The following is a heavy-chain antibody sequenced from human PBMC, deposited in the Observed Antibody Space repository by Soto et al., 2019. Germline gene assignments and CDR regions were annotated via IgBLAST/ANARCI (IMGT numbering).Heavy chain of an antibody. J-gene: IGHJ6*03. V-gene: IGHV3-11*01. Sequence: GGSLRLSCAASGFTFSDYYMSWIRQAPGKGLEWVSYISSSGSTIYYADSVKGRFTISRDNAKNSLYLQMNSLRAEDTAVYYCARQPWGFPAIFGVANYYYYMDVWGKGTTVTVSS. D-gene: IGHD3-3*01. CDR1: GFTFSDYY. CDR3: ARQPWGFPAIFGVANYYYYMDV. CDR2: ISSSGSTI.